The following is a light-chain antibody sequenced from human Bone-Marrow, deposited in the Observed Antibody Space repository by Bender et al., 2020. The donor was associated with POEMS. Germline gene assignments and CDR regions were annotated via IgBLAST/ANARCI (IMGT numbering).Light chain of an antibody. CDR3: QAWDTYSVI. Sequence: SYEVTQPPSVSVSPGQTASITCSGDDLGDKYVAWYQQKPGQSPLLVIYQDTKRPSGIPERFSGSNSGNTATLTIGGTQAMDEADYYCQAWDTYSVIFGGGTKLTVL. CDR2: QDT. J-gene: IGLJ2*01. CDR1: DLGDKY. V-gene: IGLV3-1*01.